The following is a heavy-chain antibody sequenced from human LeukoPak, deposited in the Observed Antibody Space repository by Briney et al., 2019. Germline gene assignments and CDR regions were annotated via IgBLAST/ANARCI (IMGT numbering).Heavy chain of an antibody. D-gene: IGHD3-10*01. V-gene: IGHV1-2*02. CDR3: ARGYGSGSYGLDY. J-gene: IGHJ4*02. CDR2: INPNSGGT. Sequence: SGKVSCKASGYTFTGYYMHWVRQAPGQGLEWMGWINPNSGGTNYAQKFQGRVTMTRDTSISTAYMELSRLRSDDTAVYYCARGYGSGSYGLDYSGQGTLVTVSS. CDR1: GYTFTGYY.